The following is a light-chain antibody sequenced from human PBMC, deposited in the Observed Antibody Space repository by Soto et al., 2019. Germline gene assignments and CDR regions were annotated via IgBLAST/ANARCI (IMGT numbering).Light chain of an antibody. CDR1: QSIASSSF. Sequence: EIVLTQSPGTLSLSPGERATLSCRASQSIASSSFLAWYQQKPGQAPRLLIYDASIRATGIPDRISGSGSERDFTLTISRLEPEDAAVYYCQQYLNSPRTFGQGTKLEIK. CDR3: QQYLNSPRT. CDR2: DAS. V-gene: IGKV3-20*01. J-gene: IGKJ1*01.